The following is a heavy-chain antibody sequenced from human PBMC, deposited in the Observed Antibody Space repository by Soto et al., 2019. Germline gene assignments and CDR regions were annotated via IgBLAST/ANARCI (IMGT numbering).Heavy chain of an antibody. D-gene: IGHD3-22*01. V-gene: IGHV3-48*03. CDR2: ISSSGSTI. CDR3: ASLMYYYDSSGQSAFDI. CDR1: GFTFSSYE. J-gene: IGHJ3*02. Sequence: EVQLVESGGGLVQPGGSLRLSCAASGFTFSSYEMNGVRQAPGKGLEWVSYISSSGSTIYYADSVKGRFTISRDNAKNSLYLQMNSLRAEDTAVYYCASLMYYYDSSGQSAFDIWGQGTMVTVSS.